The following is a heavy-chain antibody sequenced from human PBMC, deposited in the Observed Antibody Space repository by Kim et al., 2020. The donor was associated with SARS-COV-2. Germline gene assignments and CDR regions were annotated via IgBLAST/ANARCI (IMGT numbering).Heavy chain of an antibody. D-gene: IGHD3-9*01. V-gene: IGHV1-2*02. J-gene: IGHJ6*02. CDR3: ARDRSHYDILTGYYDNGMDA. CDR1: GYTFTGYY. Sequence: ASVKVSCKASGYTFTGYYMHWVRQAPGQGLEWMGWINPNSGGTNYAQKFQGRVTMTRDTSISTAYMELSRLRSDDTAVYYCARDRSHYDILTGYYDNGMDAWGQGTTCTVSS. CDR2: INPNSGGT.